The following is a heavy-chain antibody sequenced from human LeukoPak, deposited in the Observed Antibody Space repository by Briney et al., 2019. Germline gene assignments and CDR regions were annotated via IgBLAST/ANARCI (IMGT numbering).Heavy chain of an antibody. V-gene: IGHV1-18*03. CDR3: ARAFGLTMVRGIMGYRAYDL. J-gene: IGHJ3*01. CDR2: ITIYNNNA. CDR1: GYTFTGYY. Sequence: EASVKVSCKASGYTFTGYYMHWVRQAPGQGLEWMGWITIYNNNAEYEQKFQGRVTMTTDTSRSTAYMELRSLTSDDMAVYYCARAFGLTMVRGIMGYRAYDLWGQGTMVIVST. D-gene: IGHD3-10*01.